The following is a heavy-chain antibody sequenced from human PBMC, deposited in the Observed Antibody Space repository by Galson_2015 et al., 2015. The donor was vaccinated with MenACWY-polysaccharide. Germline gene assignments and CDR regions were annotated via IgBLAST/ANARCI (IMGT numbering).Heavy chain of an antibody. CDR3: AGFTFGGVIVII. D-gene: IGHD3-16*02. CDR2: ISSSSSTI. Sequence: SLRLSCAASGFTFSSYSMNWVRQAPGKGLEWVSYISSSSSTIYYADSVKGRFTISRDNAKNSLYLQMNSLRAEDTAVYYCAGFTFGGVIVIIRGQGTLVTVSS. CDR1: GFTFSSYS. J-gene: IGHJ4*02. V-gene: IGHV3-48*01.